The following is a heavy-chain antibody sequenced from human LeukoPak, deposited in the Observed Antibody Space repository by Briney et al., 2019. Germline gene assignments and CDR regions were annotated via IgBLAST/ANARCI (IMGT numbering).Heavy chain of an antibody. D-gene: IGHD4-17*01. J-gene: IGHJ4*02. CDR2: ISWNSGNI. Sequence: GRSLGLSCAASGFTFGDYAMHWVRQAPGKGLEWVSGISWNSGNIGYADSVKGRFTISRDNAKNSLYLQMNSLRAEDTALYYCANLHGDYRDYWGQGTLVTVSS. CDR1: GFTFGDYA. V-gene: IGHV3-9*01. CDR3: ANLHGDYRDY.